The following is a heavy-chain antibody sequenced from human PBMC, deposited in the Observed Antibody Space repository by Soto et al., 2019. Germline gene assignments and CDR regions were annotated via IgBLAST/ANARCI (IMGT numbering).Heavy chain of an antibody. V-gene: IGHV1-69*12. CDR3: AADRVGTKNGITYWYFDL. CDR1: GGTFSNYG. Sequence: QVQLVQSGAEVRKPGSSVKVSCKASGGTFSNYGITWVRQSTGQGLEWMGGISPILDITNYAQRFQGRVTFTADEYTTTAYMELTTLRSEDSAIYYWAADRVGTKNGITYWYFDLWGRGTLVTVSS. CDR2: ISPILDIT. D-gene: IGHD1-7*01. J-gene: IGHJ2*01.